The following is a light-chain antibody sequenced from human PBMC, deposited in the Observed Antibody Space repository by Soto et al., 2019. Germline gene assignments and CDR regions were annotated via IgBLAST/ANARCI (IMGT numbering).Light chain of an antibody. J-gene: IGKJ1*01. Sequence: DIPMTQSPSTLSASVGDRVTITCRASQSISTWLAWYQQKPGKAPKLLIYKASSLESGVPSRFSGSASGTEFTLTISSLQPDDFATYYCQQYSGFSRAFGQGTKVEIK. V-gene: IGKV1-5*03. CDR1: QSISTW. CDR2: KAS. CDR3: QQYSGFSRA.